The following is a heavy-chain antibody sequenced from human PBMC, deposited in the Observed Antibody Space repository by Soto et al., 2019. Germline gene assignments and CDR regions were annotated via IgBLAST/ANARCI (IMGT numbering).Heavy chain of an antibody. CDR3: ARDHSSGWYGPYYYYGMHV. V-gene: IGHV1-8*01. Sequence: QVQLVQSGAEVKKPGASVKVSCKSSGYTFTSYDINWVRQATGQGLEWMGWMNPNSGNTGYAQKFQGRVTMTRNTSISKAYMELSGLRSEDTALYYCARDHSSGWYGPYYYYGMHVWGQGTTVTVSS. CDR1: GYTFTSYD. CDR2: MNPNSGNT. D-gene: IGHD6-19*01. J-gene: IGHJ6*02.